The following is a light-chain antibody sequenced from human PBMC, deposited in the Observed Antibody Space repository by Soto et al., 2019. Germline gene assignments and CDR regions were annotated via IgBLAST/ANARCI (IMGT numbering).Light chain of an antibody. J-gene: IGLJ1*01. Sequence: QSALTQPASVSGSPGQSITISCSGTSSDIGSYNHVAWYQQFPGKSPKLMIYAVSERPPGVSDRFSGSKSGITASLTISGLQTEDEADYYCISYTDRQSYLFGTGTKLTVL. V-gene: IGLV2-14*03. CDR1: SSDIGSYNH. CDR3: ISYTDRQSYL. CDR2: AVS.